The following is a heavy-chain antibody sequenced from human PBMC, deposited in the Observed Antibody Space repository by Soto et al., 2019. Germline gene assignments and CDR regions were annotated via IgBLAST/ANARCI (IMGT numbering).Heavy chain of an antibody. CDR1: GFTFSSYA. CDR2: ISYDGSNK. D-gene: IGHD6-19*01. J-gene: IGHJ4*02. Sequence: VQLVESGGGVVQPGRSLRLSCAASGFTFSSYAMHWVRQAPGKGLEWVAVISYDGSNKYYADSVKGRFTISRDNSKNTLYLQMNSLRAEDTAVYYCARGYSSGWKTYFDYWGQGTLVTVSS. V-gene: IGHV3-30-3*01. CDR3: ARGYSSGWKTYFDY.